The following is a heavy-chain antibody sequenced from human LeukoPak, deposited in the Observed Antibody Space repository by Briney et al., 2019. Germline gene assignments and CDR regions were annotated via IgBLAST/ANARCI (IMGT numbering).Heavy chain of an antibody. J-gene: IGHJ4*02. CDR2: ISYDGSNK. Sequence: GGSLRLSCAASGFTFSSYAMHWVRQAPGKGLEWAAVISYDGSNKYYADSVKGRFTISRDNSKNTLYLQMNSLRAEDTAVYYCARDKYSSGWSNFDYWGQGTLVTVSS. CDR3: ARDKYSSGWSNFDY. CDR1: GFTFSSYA. D-gene: IGHD6-19*01. V-gene: IGHV3-30-3*01.